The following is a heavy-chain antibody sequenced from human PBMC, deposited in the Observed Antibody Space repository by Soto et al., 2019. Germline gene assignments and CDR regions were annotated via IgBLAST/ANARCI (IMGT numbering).Heavy chain of an antibody. D-gene: IGHD3-22*01. CDR1: GFTFSIYA. V-gene: IGHV3-53*01. J-gene: IGHJ4*02. CDR2: IYGGDDT. CDR3: ARRGYEYESSGYYPLFDY. Sequence: GGSLRLSFPASGFTFSIYAMGWVRQAPGTWLEWVSLIYGGDDTYYADSVKGRFTISRDNSNNTLYLKMNSLRVEDTAVYYCARRGYEYESSGYYPLFDYWGQGILVTVYS.